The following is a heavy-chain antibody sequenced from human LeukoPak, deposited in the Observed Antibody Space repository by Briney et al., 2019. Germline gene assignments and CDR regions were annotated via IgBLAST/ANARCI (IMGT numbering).Heavy chain of an antibody. Sequence: SETLSLTCTVSGGSIVSGTHLWGWIRQPPGEPLEWIGSIYHSGSTYYSPSLKSRATLSIDTSKNQFSLRLSSVTAADTAVFFCAGGGNSDSPEFDYWGQGTLVTVSS. CDR2: IYHSGST. CDR1: GGSIVSGTHL. CDR3: AGGGNSDSPEFDY. J-gene: IGHJ4*02. D-gene: IGHD4-23*01. V-gene: IGHV4-39*07.